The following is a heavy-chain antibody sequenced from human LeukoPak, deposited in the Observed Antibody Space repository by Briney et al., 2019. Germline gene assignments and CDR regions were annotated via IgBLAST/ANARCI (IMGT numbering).Heavy chain of an antibody. CDR2: IFYSGST. Sequence: PSETLSLTCTVSGVSISSGGYYWSWIRQHPGKGLEWIGYIFYSGSTNYNPSLKSRVTISVDTSKNQFSLKLSSVTAADTAVYYCARGDSSGYYSYWGQGTLVTVSS. J-gene: IGHJ4*02. D-gene: IGHD3-22*01. CDR1: GVSISSGGYY. V-gene: IGHV4-61*08. CDR3: ARGDSSGYYSY.